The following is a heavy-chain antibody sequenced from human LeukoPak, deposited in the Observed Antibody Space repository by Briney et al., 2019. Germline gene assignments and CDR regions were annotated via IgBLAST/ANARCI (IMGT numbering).Heavy chain of an antibody. V-gene: IGHV1-69*05. CDR1: GGTFSSYA. CDR3: ATSVSYGY. CDR2: LIPIFGTA. Sequence: GPSVKVSRQASGGTFSSYAISWVRQAPGQGLEWMGGLIPIFGTANYAQKFQGRVTITTDESTTTAYMELSSLRSEDTAVYCCATSVSYGYWGQGTLVTVSS. J-gene: IGHJ4*02. D-gene: IGHD1-26*01.